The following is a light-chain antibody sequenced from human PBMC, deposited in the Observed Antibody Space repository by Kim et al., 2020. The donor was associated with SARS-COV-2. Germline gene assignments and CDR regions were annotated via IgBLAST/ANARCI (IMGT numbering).Light chain of an antibody. J-gene: IGLJ3*02. Sequence: APGKTATVTCGGDNIGTKTVHWYQQKPGQAPVMVIHYDNDRPSGIPERFSGSNSGNTANLTIFRVEAGDEADYYCQVWDSSSDHLVFGGGTQLTVL. CDR2: YDN. V-gene: IGLV3-21*04. CDR1: NIGTKT. CDR3: QVWDSSSDHLV.